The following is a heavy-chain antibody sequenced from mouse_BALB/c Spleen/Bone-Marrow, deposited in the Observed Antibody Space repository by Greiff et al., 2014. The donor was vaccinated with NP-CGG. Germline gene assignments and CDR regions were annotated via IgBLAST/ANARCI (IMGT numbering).Heavy chain of an antibody. V-gene: IGHV14-3*02. CDR1: GFNIKDTY. CDR3: ARWEYYAMDY. D-gene: IGHD4-1*01. CDR2: IDPANGNT. J-gene: IGHJ4*01. Sequence: VQLQQSGAELVKPGASVKLSCTASGFNIKDTYMYWVKQRPEQGLEWIGGIDPANGNTKYDPKFQGKATITADTSSNTAYLQLSSLTSEDTAVYYCARWEYYAMDYWGQGTSVTVFS.